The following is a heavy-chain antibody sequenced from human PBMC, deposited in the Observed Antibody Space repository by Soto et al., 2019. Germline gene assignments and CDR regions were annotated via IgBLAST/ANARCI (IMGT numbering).Heavy chain of an antibody. Sequence: GESLRLSCAASGFTFSSYAMSWVRQAPGKGLEWVSAISGSGGSTYYADSVKGRSIISRDNSKNTVDLQMSSLRAEDTAVYYCARDLEGGWFDPWGQGTLVTVSS. CDR1: GFTFSSYA. J-gene: IGHJ5*01. CDR3: ARDLEGGWFDP. CDR2: ISGSGGST. V-gene: IGHV3-23*01.